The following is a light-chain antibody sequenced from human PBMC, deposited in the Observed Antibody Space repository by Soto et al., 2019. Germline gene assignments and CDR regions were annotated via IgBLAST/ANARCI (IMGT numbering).Light chain of an antibody. CDR3: QQRIKWLFT. Sequence: EIVLTQSPATLHFSPGERATLSCRASVTISKSLALYQQRRGQPPRLLLYDVSSRDSDLPARFSGSGSGTDFTLTISSLEPEDFAIYYCQQRIKWLFTFRPGNQVDF. CDR2: DVS. J-gene: IGKJ3*01. V-gene: IGKV3-11*01. CDR1: VTISKS.